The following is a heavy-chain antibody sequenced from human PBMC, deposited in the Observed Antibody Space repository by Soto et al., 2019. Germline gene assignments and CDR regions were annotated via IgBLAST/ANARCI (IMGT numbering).Heavy chain of an antibody. Sequence: GASVKVSCKASGYTFTSYYMHWVRQAPGQGLEWMGIINPSGGSTSYAQKFQGRVTMTRDTSTSTVYMELSSLRSEDTAVYYCARDDRGVWFGELLVYYYYYGMDVWGQGTTVTVSS. D-gene: IGHD3-10*01. V-gene: IGHV1-46*01. CDR1: GYTFTSYY. CDR3: ARDDRGVWFGELLVYYYYYGMDV. CDR2: INPSGGST. J-gene: IGHJ6*02.